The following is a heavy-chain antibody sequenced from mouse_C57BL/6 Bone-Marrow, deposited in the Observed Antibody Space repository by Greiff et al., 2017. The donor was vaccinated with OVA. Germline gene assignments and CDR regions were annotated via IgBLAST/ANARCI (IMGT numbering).Heavy chain of an antibody. V-gene: IGHV5-4*01. CDR3: ARDHYYGSSPDYFDY. D-gene: IGHD1-1*01. Sequence: EVQVVESGGGLVKPGGSLKLSCAASGFTFSSYAMSWVRQTPEKRLEWVATISDGGSYTYYPDNVKGRFTISRDNAKNNLYLQMSHLKSEDTAMYYCARDHYYGSSPDYFDYWGQGTTLTVSS. CDR2: ISDGGSYT. J-gene: IGHJ2*01. CDR1: GFTFSSYA.